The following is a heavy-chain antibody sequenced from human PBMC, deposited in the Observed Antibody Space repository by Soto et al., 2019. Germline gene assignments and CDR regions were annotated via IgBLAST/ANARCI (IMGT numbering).Heavy chain of an antibody. Sequence: QVQLVQSGAEVKKPGSSVKVSCKASGGTFSSYTISWVRQAPGQGLEWMGRIIPILGIANYAQKFQGRVTITADKSTSTAYMELSSLRSEDTAVYYCARDTGIQNINWFDPWGQGTLVTVSS. CDR2: IIPILGIA. V-gene: IGHV1-69*08. CDR1: GGTFSSYT. D-gene: IGHD3-10*01. CDR3: ARDTGIQNINWFDP. J-gene: IGHJ5*02.